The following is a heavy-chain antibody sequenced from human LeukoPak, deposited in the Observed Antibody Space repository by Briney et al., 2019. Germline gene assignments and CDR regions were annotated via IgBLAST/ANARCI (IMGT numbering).Heavy chain of an antibody. D-gene: IGHD1-1*01. CDR2: IYYSGST. J-gene: IGHJ4*02. CDR3: ARGPKSETGTTIGLANY. CDR1: GGSISSSSYY. Sequence: SETLSLTCTVSGGSISSSSYYWGWIRQPPGKGLEWIGSIYYSGSTYYNPSLKSRVTISVDTSKNQFSLKLSSVTATDTAVYYCARGPKSETGTTIGLANYWGQGTLVTVSS. V-gene: IGHV4-39*01.